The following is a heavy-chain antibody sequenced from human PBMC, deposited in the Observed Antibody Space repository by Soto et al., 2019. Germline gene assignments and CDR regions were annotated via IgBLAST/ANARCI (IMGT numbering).Heavy chain of an antibody. D-gene: IGHD2-15*01. CDR3: ARVPSLYCSGGSCYSDY. CDR2: ISSSSSTI. CDR1: GFTFSSYS. J-gene: IGHJ4*02. V-gene: IGHV3-48*01. Sequence: GGSLRLSCAASGFTFSSYSMNWVRQAPGKGLEWVSYISSSSSTIYYADSVKGRFTISRDNAKNSLYLQMNSLRAEDTAVYYCARVPSLYCSGGSCYSDYWGQGTLVTVSS.